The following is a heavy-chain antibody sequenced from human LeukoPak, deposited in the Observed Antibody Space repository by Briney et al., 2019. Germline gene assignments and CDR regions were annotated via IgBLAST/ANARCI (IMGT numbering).Heavy chain of an antibody. CDR2: IFYSGST. J-gene: IGHJ3*02. CDR1: GGSISTYY. CDR3: AKSNGYGLVDI. D-gene: IGHD3-10*01. V-gene: IGHV4-39*07. Sequence: SETLSLTCTVSGGSISTYYWGWIRQPPGKGLEWIGNIFYSGSTYYSPSLKSRVTISLDTSRNQFSLKLTSVTAADTAVYYCAKSNGYGLVDIWGQGTMVTVSS.